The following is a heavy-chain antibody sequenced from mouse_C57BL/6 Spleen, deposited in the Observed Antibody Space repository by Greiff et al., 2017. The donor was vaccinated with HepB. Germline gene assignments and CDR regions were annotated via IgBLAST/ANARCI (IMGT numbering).Heavy chain of an antibody. J-gene: IGHJ2*01. CDR2: INPGSGNT. Sequence: VQLQQSGAELVRPGASVKLSCKASGYTFTDYYINWVKQSPVQGLEWIARINPGSGNTYYNEKFKGKATMTAEKSSSTAYMQLSSLTSEDSAVYFCAREPLTGNYFDYWGQGTTLTVSS. CDR1: GYTFTDYY. D-gene: IGHD4-1*01. CDR3: AREPLTGNYFDY. V-gene: IGHV1-76*01.